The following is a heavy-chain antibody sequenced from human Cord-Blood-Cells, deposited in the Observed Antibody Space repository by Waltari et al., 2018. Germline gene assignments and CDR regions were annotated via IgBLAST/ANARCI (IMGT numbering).Heavy chain of an antibody. CDR3: ASVRFLEWLLYY. Sequence: QLQLQESGPGLVKPSETLSLTCTVPVGSISSSSYYWGWIRQPPGKGLEWIGSIYYSGSTYYNPSLKSRVTISVDTSKNQFSLKLSSVTAADTAVYYCASVRFLEWLLYYWGQGTLVTVSS. CDR2: IYYSGST. J-gene: IGHJ4*02. D-gene: IGHD3-3*01. V-gene: IGHV4-39*01. CDR1: VGSISSSSYY.